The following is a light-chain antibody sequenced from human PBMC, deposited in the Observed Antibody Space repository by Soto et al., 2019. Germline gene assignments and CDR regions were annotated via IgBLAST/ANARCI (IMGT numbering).Light chain of an antibody. Sequence: EIVTTQSPATLSVSPGERSTLSCMASQSVYNNLAWYQQKPGQAPRLLIYAASSRATGIPDRFSGGGSGTDFTLTISRLEPEEFAVYYCQQCGSSPWTFGQGTKVDIK. V-gene: IGKV3-20*01. J-gene: IGKJ1*01. CDR1: QSVYNN. CDR3: QQCGSSPWT. CDR2: AAS.